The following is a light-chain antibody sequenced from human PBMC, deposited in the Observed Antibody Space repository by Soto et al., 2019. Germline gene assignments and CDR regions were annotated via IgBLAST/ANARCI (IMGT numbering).Light chain of an antibody. CDR2: HNN. Sequence: SVLRRVASETRTPGQRVPFTKNRSRSNIGSKTVTWYQQLPGAAPKLLIYHNNQRPSGVPDRFSGSKSGTSASLAISGLQSEDEADYYCATWDDSLNGLFGPGTKVTV. CDR3: ATWDDSLNGL. J-gene: IGLJ1*01. V-gene: IGLV1-44*01. CDR1: RSNIGSKT.